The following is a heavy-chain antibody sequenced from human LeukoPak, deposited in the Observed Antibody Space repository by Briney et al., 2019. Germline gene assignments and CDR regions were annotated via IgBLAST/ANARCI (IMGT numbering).Heavy chain of an antibody. CDR2: ISSSSSYI. Sequence: PGGSLRLSCAASGFTFSSYSMNWVRQAPGKGLEWVSSISSSSSYIYYADSVKGRFTISRDNAKNSLYLQMNSLRAEDTAVYYCARARSNYRPNWFDPWGQGTLLTVSS. CDR1: GFTFSSYS. D-gene: IGHD1-26*01. J-gene: IGHJ5*02. CDR3: ARARSNYRPNWFDP. V-gene: IGHV3-21*01.